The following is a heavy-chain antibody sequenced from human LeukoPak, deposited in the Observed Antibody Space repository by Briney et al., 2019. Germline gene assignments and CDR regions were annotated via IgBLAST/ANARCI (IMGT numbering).Heavy chain of an antibody. Sequence: PGGSLRLSCAASGFTFSIYAMSWVRQAPGKGLEWVSLIYSGGSTYYAGSVKGRFTISRDNSKNTLYLQMNSRRAEDTAVYYCARSPHYFYGMDVWGQGATVTVSS. J-gene: IGHJ6*02. CDR1: GFTFSIYA. CDR3: ARSPHYFYGMDV. V-gene: IGHV3-66*01. CDR2: IYSGGST.